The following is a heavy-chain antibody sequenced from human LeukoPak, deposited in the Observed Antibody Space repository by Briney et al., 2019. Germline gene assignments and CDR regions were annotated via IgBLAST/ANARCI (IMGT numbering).Heavy chain of an antibody. J-gene: IGHJ4*02. CDR1: GGSISSYY. CDR3: ARHYSYYFDY. Sequence: SETLSLTCTVSGGSISSYYWSWIRQPPGKGLEWIGYIYYSGSTNYNPSLKSRVTISVDTSKNQFSLKLSPVTAADTAVYYCARHYSYYFDYWGQGTLVTVSS. D-gene: IGHD4-11*01. CDR2: IYYSGST. V-gene: IGHV4-59*01.